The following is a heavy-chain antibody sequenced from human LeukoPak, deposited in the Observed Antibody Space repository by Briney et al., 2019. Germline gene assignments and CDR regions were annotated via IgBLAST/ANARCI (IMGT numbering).Heavy chain of an antibody. CDR3: ARADIGGGFHFDY. D-gene: IGHD1-26*01. V-gene: IGHV3-30*07. Sequence: DSVKGRFTISRDNSKNTLYLQMNSLRAEDTAVYYCARADIGGGFHFDYWGQGTLITVSS. J-gene: IGHJ4*02.